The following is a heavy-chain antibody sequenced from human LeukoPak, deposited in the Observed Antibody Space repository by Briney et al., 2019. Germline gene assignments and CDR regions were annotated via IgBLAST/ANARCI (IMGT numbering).Heavy chain of an antibody. CDR1: GGSISSGDYY. D-gene: IGHD2-8*01. V-gene: IGHV4-30-4*01. CDR2: IYYSGST. Sequence: SETLSLTCTVSGGSISSGDYYWSWIRQPPGKGLEWIGYIYYSGSTYYNPSLKSRVTISVDTSKNQFSLKLSSVTAADTAVYYCARGMVYANWFDPWGQGTLVTVSS. J-gene: IGHJ5*02. CDR3: ARGMVYANWFDP.